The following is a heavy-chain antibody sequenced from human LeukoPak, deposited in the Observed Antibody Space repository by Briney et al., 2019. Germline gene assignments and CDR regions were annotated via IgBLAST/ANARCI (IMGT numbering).Heavy chain of an antibody. CDR2: IYYSGST. J-gene: IGHJ5*02. CDR1: GGSISSYY. D-gene: IGHD6-13*01. CDR3: ARQQLANWFDP. Sequence: SETLSLTCTVSGGSISSYYWSWIRQPPGKGLEWIGYIYYSGSTNYNPSLKSRVTISVDTSKNQFSLKLSSVTAADTAVYYCARQQLANWFDPWGQGTPVTVSS. V-gene: IGHV4-59*08.